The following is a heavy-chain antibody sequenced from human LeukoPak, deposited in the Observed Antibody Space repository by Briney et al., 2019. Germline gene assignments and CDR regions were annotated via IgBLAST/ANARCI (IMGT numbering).Heavy chain of an antibody. CDR1: GFTFSSYA. CDR3: ARWGVGWLQFSDAFDI. CDR2: ISRSGGST. V-gene: IGHV3-23*01. J-gene: IGHJ3*02. D-gene: IGHD5-24*01. Sequence: GGSLRLSCAASGFTFSSYAMTWVRQAPGKGLEWVSAISRSGGSTNYADSVKGRFTIPRDNSKNTVYLQMNSLRAEDTAVYYCARWGVGWLQFSDAFDIWGQGTMVTVSS.